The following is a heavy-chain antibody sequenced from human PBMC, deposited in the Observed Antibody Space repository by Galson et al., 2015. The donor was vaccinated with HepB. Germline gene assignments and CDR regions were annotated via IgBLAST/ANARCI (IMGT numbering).Heavy chain of an antibody. CDR1: GFDFTSYF. D-gene: IGHD3-10*01. V-gene: IGHV1-69*13. Sequence: SVKVSCKASGFDFTSYFITWVRQAPGQGLEWMGAIVPVLDTTDYAQDFQGRFTIRADESTNTVYMELSSLRPEDTAMYFCARRRGSGSYYPLDYWGQGTLVTVS. CDR3: ARRRGSGSYYPLDY. CDR2: IVPVLDTT. J-gene: IGHJ4*02.